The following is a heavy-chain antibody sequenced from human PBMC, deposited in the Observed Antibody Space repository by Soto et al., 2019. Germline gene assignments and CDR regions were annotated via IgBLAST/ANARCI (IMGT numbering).Heavy chain of an antibody. CDR3: ARDLRQWLDLFAFDI. CDR1: GFTFDDFA. Sequence: PGGSLRLSCAASGFTFDDFAIHWVRQAPGKGLEWVSGISWDSGRRGYADSVKGRFTIPRDNAKNTLYLQMNSLRAEDTAVYYCARDLRQWLDLFAFDIWGQGTMVTVSS. CDR2: ISWDSGRR. D-gene: IGHD6-19*01. J-gene: IGHJ3*02. V-gene: IGHV3-9*01.